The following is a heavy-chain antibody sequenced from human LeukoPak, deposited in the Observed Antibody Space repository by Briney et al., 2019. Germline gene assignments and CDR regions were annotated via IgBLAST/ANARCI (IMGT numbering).Heavy chain of an antibody. CDR1: GFTFSDYY. Sequence: GGSLRLSCAASGFTFSDYYMSWIRQAPGKGLEWVSYISSSGSTIYYADSVKGRFTISRDNAKNSLYLQMNSLRAEDTATYYCAKLSRGEPNDYWGQGTLVTVSS. J-gene: IGHJ4*02. D-gene: IGHD4-17*01. V-gene: IGHV3-11*01. CDR3: AKLSRGEPNDY. CDR2: ISSSGSTI.